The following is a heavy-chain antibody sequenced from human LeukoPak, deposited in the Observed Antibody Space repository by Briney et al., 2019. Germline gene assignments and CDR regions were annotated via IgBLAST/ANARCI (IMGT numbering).Heavy chain of an antibody. D-gene: IGHD6-13*01. CDR1: GGSFSNHF. J-gene: IGHJ4*02. CDR3: ARDVRGIAAARD. V-gene: IGHV4-4*07. Sequence: SETLSLTCSVSGGSFSNHFWSWVRQPAGKGLEWIGRIYPSGNTNYNPSLKSRVTLSVDTSKTQFYLSLSSVTAADTAVYYCARDVRGIAAARDWGQGTLVTVSS. CDR2: IYPSGNT.